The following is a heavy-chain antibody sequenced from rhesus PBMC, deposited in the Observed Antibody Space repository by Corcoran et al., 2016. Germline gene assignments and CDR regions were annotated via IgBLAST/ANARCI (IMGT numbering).Heavy chain of an antibody. CDR3: ASPFERGRFEV. V-gene: IGHV4S9*01. Sequence: QVRLQELGPGLVKSSEILSLTCAVAGGSMSESSFWNWIRQPPGKGLEWIGNIYANSVTSYNPSLKSRVTISKDTSNNQFFLKITSVTAADTAVYYCASPFERGRFEVWGAGVLVTVSS. CDR2: IYANSVT. CDR1: GGSMSESSF. D-gene: IGHD3-34*01. J-gene: IGHJ5-1*01.